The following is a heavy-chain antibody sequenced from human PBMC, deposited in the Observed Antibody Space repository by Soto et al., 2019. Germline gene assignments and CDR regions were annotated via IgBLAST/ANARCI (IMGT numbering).Heavy chain of an antibody. CDR2: IIPIFGTA. Sequence: QVQLVQSGAEVKKPGSSVKVSCKASGGTFTSYAISWVRQAPGQGLEWMGGIIPIFGTANYAQKFQGRVTITADESTSAGYLGLSSLRSEDTAVYYCARGGSSSWYLRWTWGQGTLVTVSS. V-gene: IGHV1-69*01. J-gene: IGHJ4*02. CDR3: ARGGSSSWYLRWT. CDR1: GGTFTSYA. D-gene: IGHD6-13*01.